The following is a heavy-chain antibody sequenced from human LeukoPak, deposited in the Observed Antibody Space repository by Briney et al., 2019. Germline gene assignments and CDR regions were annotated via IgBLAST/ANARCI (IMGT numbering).Heavy chain of an antibody. Sequence: GGSLRLSCTASGFTFSGAAMHWVRQAPGKGLEWVAVISCDGSNKYYADSVKGRFTISRDNSKNTLYLQMNSLRAEDTAVYYCAKDRSSSWYEGPFNGMDVWGQGTTVTVSS. CDR3: AKDRSSSWYEGPFNGMDV. D-gene: IGHD6-13*01. CDR2: ISCDGSNK. J-gene: IGHJ6*02. CDR1: GFTFSGAA. V-gene: IGHV3-30*04.